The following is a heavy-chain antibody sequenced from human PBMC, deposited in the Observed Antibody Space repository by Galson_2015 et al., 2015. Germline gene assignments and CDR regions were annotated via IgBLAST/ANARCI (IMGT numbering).Heavy chain of an antibody. CDR3: ARHIVVVVAATHFDY. CDR2: ISRSGGST. CDR1: GFPFSSYA. D-gene: IGHD2-15*01. V-gene: IGHV3-23*01. Sequence: SLRLSCAASGFPFSSYAVSWVRQAPGKGLEWVSTISRSGGSTYYADSVKGRFTISRDNSKNTLYLQMNSLRAEDTAVYYCARHIVVVVAATHFDYWGQGTLVTVSS. J-gene: IGHJ4*02.